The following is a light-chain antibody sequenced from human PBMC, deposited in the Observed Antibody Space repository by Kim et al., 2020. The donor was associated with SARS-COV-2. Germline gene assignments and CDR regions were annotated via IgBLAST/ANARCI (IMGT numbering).Light chain of an antibody. CDR2: GKN. Sequence: SSALTQDPAVSVALGQTVRITCQGDSLRSYYASWYQQKPGQAPVLVIYGKNNRPSGIPDRFSGSSSGNTASLTITGAQAEDEADYYCNSRDSSGKHLVFGTGTKVTVL. CDR3: NSRDSSGKHLV. J-gene: IGLJ1*01. V-gene: IGLV3-19*01. CDR1: SLRSYY.